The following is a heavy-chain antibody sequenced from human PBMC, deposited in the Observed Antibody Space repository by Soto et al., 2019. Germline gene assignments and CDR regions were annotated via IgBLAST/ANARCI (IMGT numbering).Heavy chain of an antibody. J-gene: IGHJ4*02. CDR1: GGSISSGGYS. D-gene: IGHD3-10*01. CDR3: ARAPYYYGSGSYLSYYFDY. Sequence: SETLALTCAFSGGSISSGGYSWSWIRQPPGKGLEWIGYIYHSGSTYYNPSLKSRVTISVDRSKNQFSLKLSSVTAADTAVYYCARAPYYYGSGSYLSYYFDYWGQGTLVTVSS. CDR2: IYHSGST. V-gene: IGHV4-30-2*01.